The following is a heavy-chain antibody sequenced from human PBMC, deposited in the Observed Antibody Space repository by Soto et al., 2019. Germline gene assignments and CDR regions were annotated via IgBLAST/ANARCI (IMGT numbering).Heavy chain of an antibody. CDR2: IDVGSANA. CDR3: ARGPPSRYYYDSSGYYDY. D-gene: IGHD3-22*01. V-gene: IGHV1-58*01. CDR1: GFTFSSSA. J-gene: IGHJ4*02. Sequence: GASVKVSCKTSGFTFSSSAVHWVRQARGHRLQWIGWIDVGSANANYAQKFQGRVTITADKSTSTAYMELSSLRSEDTAVYYCARGPPSRYYYDSSGYYDYWGQGTLVTVSS.